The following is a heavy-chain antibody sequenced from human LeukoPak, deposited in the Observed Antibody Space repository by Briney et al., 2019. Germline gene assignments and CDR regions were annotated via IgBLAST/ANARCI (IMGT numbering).Heavy chain of an antibody. Sequence: SETLSLTCTVSGGSISSDFWIWIRQPPGRGLEWIGYVHNSGSTTYNPSLKSRGTIVLDTSRNQFSLRLSSVTAADTAVYYCTQGAGWLIDYWGQGILVSVSS. D-gene: IGHD3-16*01. CDR2: VHNSGST. J-gene: IGHJ4*02. CDR1: GGSISSDF. V-gene: IGHV4-59*03. CDR3: TQGAGWLIDY.